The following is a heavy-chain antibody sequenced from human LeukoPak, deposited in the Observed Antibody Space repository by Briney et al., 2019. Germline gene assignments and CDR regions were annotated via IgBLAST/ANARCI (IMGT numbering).Heavy chain of an antibody. D-gene: IGHD3-22*01. V-gene: IGHV4-39*01. CDR3: ARLLYDSSDNWFDP. Sequence: SETPSLTCTVSGGSISSSSYYWGWIRQPPGKGLEWIGSIYYSGSTYYNPSLKSRVTIPVDTSKNQFSLKLSSVTAADTAVYYCARLLYDSSDNWFDPWGQGTLVTVSS. CDR2: IYYSGST. J-gene: IGHJ5*02. CDR1: GGSISSSSYY.